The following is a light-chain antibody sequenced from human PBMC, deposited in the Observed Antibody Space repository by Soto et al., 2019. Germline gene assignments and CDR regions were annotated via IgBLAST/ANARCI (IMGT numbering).Light chain of an antibody. Sequence: DLQVTQSPSFVSASIGDRVTITCRASQGIGSWLAWYQQVPGRAPRLLIFPASPFQSGVSSRFRGSGSGTDFTLTITSLQPEDFATYFCLQANNFPVTFGEGTKVEMK. V-gene: IGKV1-12*01. CDR2: PAS. J-gene: IGKJ4*01. CDR3: LQANNFPVT. CDR1: QGIGSW.